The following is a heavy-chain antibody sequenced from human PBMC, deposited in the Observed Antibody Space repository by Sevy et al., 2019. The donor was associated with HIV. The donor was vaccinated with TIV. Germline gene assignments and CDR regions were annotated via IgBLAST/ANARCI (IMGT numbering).Heavy chain of an antibody. CDR1: GFTFSKYS. D-gene: IGHD2-8*01. CDR2: LSFGCGEI. Sequence: GGCLRLSCAASGFTFSKYSMSWVRQPPGKGRGWVSTLSFGCGEINYADSVKGRFTISRVNSKSSVYLQMNNLRPEDTAVYYCAREGCTKPHDYWGQGTLVTVSS. V-gene: IGHV3-23*01. CDR3: AREGCTKPHDY. J-gene: IGHJ4*02.